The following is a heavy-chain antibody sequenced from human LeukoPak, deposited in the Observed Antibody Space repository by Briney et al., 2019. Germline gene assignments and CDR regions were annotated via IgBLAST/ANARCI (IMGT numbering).Heavy chain of an antibody. J-gene: IGHJ4*02. V-gene: IGHV3-30*18. D-gene: IGHD3-9*01. Sequence: GGSLRLSCAASGFTFSSYGMHWGRQAPGKGLEWVAVISFGGSSNYYADSVKGRFTISRDNSKNTLYLQMNSLRAEDTAVYYCAKDRTYYDLLTGSFDYWGQGTLVTVSS. CDR3: AKDRTYYDLLTGSFDY. CDR2: ISFGGSSN. CDR1: GFTFSSYG.